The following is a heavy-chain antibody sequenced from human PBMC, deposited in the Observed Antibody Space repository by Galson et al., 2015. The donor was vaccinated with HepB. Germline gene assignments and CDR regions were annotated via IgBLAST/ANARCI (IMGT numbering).Heavy chain of an antibody. D-gene: IGHD3-3*01. Sequence: SVKVSCKASGYTFTSYGISWVRQAPGQGLEWMGWISAYNGNTNYAQKLQGRVTMTTDTSTSTAYMELRSLRSDDTAVYYCAREGRDFWSGYYTSLYYFDYWGQGTLVTVSS. CDR3: AREGRDFWSGYYTSLYYFDY. CDR2: ISAYNGNT. J-gene: IGHJ4*02. V-gene: IGHV1-18*01. CDR1: GYTFTSYG.